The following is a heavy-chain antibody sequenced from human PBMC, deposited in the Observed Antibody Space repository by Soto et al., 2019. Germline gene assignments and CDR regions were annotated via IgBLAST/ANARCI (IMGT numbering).Heavy chain of an antibody. CDR2: INSDGSST. CDR1: GFTFSSYW. J-gene: IGHJ6*04. CDR3: ARDLHYYDSSGYYYDYYYYGMDV. D-gene: IGHD3-22*01. Sequence: GGSLRLSCAASGFTFSSYWMHWVRQAPGKGLVWVSRINSDGSSTSYADSVKGRFTISRDNAKNTLYLQMNSLRAEDTAVYYCARDLHYYDSSGYYYDYYYYGMDVWGKGTTVTVSS. V-gene: IGHV3-74*01.